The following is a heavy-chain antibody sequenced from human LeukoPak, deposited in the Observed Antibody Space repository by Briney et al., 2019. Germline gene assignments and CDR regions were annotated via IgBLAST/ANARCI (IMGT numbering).Heavy chain of an antibody. Sequence: PGGSLRLSCAASGFTFSNAWMSWVRQAPGKGLEWVGRIKSKTDGGTTDYAAPVKGRFTISRDDSKNTLYLQMNSLKTEDTAVYCCTTDSGAFYYVDYWGQGTLVTVSS. J-gene: IGHJ4*02. CDR1: GFTFSNAW. D-gene: IGHD2-15*01. CDR3: TTDSGAFYYVDY. V-gene: IGHV3-15*01. CDR2: IKSKTDGGTT.